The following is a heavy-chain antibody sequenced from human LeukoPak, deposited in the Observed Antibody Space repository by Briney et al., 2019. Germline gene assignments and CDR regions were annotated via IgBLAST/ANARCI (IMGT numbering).Heavy chain of an antibody. CDR1: GYTFSGFY. CDR3: ARDICASSRCYYGYFDY. D-gene: IGHD2-2*01. V-gene: IGHV1-18*04. CDR2: ITPYYGNT. Sequence: GASVKASCKASGYTFSGFYIHWVRQAPGQGLEWMGWITPYYGNTNYAQKFQGRVTLTTDTSTNTAYMEVTSLRSDDTAVYYCARDICASSRCYYGYFDYWGQGTRVTVSS. J-gene: IGHJ4*03.